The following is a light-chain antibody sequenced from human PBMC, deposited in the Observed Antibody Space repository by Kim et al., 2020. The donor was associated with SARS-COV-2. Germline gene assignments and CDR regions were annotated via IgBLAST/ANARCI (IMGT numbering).Light chain of an antibody. CDR2: RNN. J-gene: IGLJ3*02. V-gene: IGLV1-47*01. CDR3: AAWDDSLSGPV. CDR1: SSNIGSNY. Sequence: QSVLTQPPSASGTPGQRVTISCSGSSSNIGSNYVYWYQQLPGTAPKLLIYRNNQRPSGVPDRFSGSKSGTSASLAISGLRSEDEADYYCAAWDDSLSGPVVGGGTQLTV.